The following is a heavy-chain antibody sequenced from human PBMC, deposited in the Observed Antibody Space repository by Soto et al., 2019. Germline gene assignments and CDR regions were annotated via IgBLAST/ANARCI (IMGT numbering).Heavy chain of an antibody. Sequence: EEQLVESGGGLVQPGGALRLSCAASGFTFSNYWMHWVRQAPGKGLMWVSRINPDGSRTTYAESVKGRFAISRDNAKNTVFLQMNSLRAEDTAVYYCVRVKLGSYDWFDPWGQGTLVTVSS. CDR1: GFTFSNYW. CDR3: VRVKLGSYDWFDP. CDR2: INPDGSRT. J-gene: IGHJ5*02. D-gene: IGHD3-16*01. V-gene: IGHV3-74*01.